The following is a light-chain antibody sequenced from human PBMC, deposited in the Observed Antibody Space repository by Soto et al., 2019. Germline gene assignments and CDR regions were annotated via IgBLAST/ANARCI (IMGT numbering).Light chain of an antibody. CDR1: QSLLHSNGYNY. CDR3: MQALQTPRT. Sequence: DIVMTQSPLSLPVTPGEPASISCRSSQSLLHSNGYNYLDWYLQKPGQSPQLLIYLGSTRASGVPDRFSCGGSGTDFTLKISRVEAEDVGVYYCMQALQTPRTFGQGTQVEI. J-gene: IGKJ1*01. CDR2: LGS. V-gene: IGKV2-28*01.